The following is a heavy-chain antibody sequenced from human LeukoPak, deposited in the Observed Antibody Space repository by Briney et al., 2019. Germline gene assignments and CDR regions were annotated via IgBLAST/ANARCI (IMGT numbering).Heavy chain of an antibody. CDR1: GFTVSSNY. CDR2: ISIDGGRT. V-gene: IGHV3-23*01. D-gene: IGHD6-25*01. J-gene: IGHJ6*03. CDR3: ARKGIGSSRYQNMDV. Sequence: PGGSLRLSCAASGFTVSSNYMSWVRQAPGKGPEWVSTISIDGGRTYYADSVKGRFTVSRDTSKNTLYLQMNSLRAEDTAVYYCARKGIGSSRYQNMDVWGKGTTVTVSS.